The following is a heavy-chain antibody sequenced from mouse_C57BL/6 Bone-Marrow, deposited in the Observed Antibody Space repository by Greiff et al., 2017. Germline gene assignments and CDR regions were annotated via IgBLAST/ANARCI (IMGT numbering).Heavy chain of an antibody. V-gene: IGHV14-3*01. CDR1: GFNIKNTY. Sequence: VHVKQSVAELVRPGASVKLSCTASGFNIKNTYMHWVKQRPEQGLEWIGRIDPANGNTKYAPKFPGKATITADTSSNTAYLQLSSLTSEDTAIYYCASKGSSYGYYAMDYWGQGTSVTVSS. CDR3: ASKGSSYGYYAMDY. J-gene: IGHJ4*01. D-gene: IGHD1-1*01. CDR2: IDPANGNT.